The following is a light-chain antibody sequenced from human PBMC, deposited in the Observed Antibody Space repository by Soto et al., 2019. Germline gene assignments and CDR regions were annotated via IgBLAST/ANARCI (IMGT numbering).Light chain of an antibody. CDR2: AAS. CDR1: QTVSNSS. Sequence: EIVLTQSPGTLSLSPGERATFCCRASQTVSNSSLAWYHQKPGQAPRLLLFAASRRATGIPDTFSGSGSGTDFTLTISRLEPEDFAVYYCQVYGNSPMYTFGQGTRLEIK. CDR3: QVYGNSPMYT. J-gene: IGKJ2*01. V-gene: IGKV3-20*01.